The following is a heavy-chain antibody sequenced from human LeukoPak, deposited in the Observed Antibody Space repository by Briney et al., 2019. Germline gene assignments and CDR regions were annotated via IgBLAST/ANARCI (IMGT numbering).Heavy chain of an antibody. J-gene: IGHJ4*02. D-gene: IGHD3-3*01. CDR2: INHSGST. CDR3: ARGAPIYDFWSGYYDPSYYFDY. CDR1: VGSFSGYY. Sequence: SESLSLTCAVYVGSFSGYYWSWIRQPPGKGLEWIGEINHSGSTNYNPSLKSRVTISVDTSKNQFSLKLSSVTAADTAVYYCARGAPIYDFWSGYYDPSYYFDYWGQGTLVTVSS. V-gene: IGHV4-34*01.